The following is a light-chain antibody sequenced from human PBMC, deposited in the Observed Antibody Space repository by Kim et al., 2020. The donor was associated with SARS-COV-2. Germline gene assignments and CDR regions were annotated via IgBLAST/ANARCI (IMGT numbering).Light chain of an antibody. CDR3: QQSYSSRWT. V-gene: IGKV1-39*01. J-gene: IGKJ1*01. CDR1: QSIGRY. Sequence: ASVGGRVTITCRASQSIGRYLNWYQQQPGKAPKLLIFAASSLQSGVPSRFSGSGSAADFTLSITNLQPEDFATYYCQQSYSSRWTFGQGTKVDIK. CDR2: AAS.